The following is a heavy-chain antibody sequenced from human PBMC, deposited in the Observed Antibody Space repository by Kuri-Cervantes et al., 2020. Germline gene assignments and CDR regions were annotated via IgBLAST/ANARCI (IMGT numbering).Heavy chain of an antibody. CDR3: ARAGSYGSFDY. CDR1: GFTFSSYS. V-gene: IGHV3-48*04. D-gene: IGHD5-18*01. J-gene: IGHJ4*02. CDR2: ISSSSSTI. Sequence: GGSLRLSCAASGFTFSSYSMNWVRQAPGKGLEWVSYISSSSSTIYYADSVKGRFTISRDNAKNSLYLQMNSLRAEDTAVYYCARAGSYGSFDYWGQGTLVTVSS.